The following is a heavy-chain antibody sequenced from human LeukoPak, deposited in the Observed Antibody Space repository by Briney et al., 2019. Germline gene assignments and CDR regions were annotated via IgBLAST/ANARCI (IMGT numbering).Heavy chain of an antibody. V-gene: IGHV1-8*01. J-gene: IGHJ5*02. Sequence: ASVKVSCKASGYPFTSYNVNWVRQATGQGLEWMGWMNTNSGNTGYSQNFQGRVTMTRDTSISTAYMELGSLMSEDTAVYYCASGQPIAVWGLVIGAWGQGTLV. CDR3: ASGQPIAVWGLVIGA. D-gene: IGHD3-3*01. CDR2: MNTNSGNT. CDR1: GYPFTSYN.